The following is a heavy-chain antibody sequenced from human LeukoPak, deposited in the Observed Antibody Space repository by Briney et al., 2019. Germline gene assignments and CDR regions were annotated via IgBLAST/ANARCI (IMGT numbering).Heavy chain of an antibody. D-gene: IGHD5-18*01. CDR2: IWPGDSDT. J-gene: IGHJ5*02. CDR3: ARRGYNYGYWFDP. CDR1: GYSFTNYW. V-gene: IGHV5-51*01. Sequence: GESLKISCKGSGYSFTNYWIGWVRQMPGKGLEWMGIIWPGDSDTKYSPSFQGQVTISADKSISTAYLQWSSLKASDTAMYYCARRGYNYGYWFDPWGQGTLVTVSS.